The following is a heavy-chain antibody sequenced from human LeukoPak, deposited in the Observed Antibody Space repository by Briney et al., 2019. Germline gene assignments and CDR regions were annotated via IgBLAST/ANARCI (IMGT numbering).Heavy chain of an antibody. D-gene: IGHD6-13*01. J-gene: IGHJ4*02. CDR3: ARAMGSSSWYGYYFDY. V-gene: IGHV3-30-3*01. CDR1: GFTFSSYA. CDR2: ISYDGSNK. Sequence: GGSLRLSCAASGFTFSSYAMHWVRQAPGKGLEWVAVISYDGSNKYYADSVKGRFTISRDNSKDTLYLQMNSLRAEDTAVYYCARAMGSSSWYGYYFDYWGQGTLVTVSS.